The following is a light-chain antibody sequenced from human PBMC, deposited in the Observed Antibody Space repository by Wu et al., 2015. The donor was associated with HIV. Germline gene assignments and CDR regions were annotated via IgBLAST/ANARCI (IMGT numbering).Light chain of an antibody. CDR3: QQYDNWYT. CDR2: GAS. Sequence: EIVMTQSPATLSVSPGERATLSCRASQSVGSNLAWYHQKPGQAPRLLIYGASIRATGIPARFSGSGSGTEFTLTISSLQSEDFAVYYCQQYDNWYTFGQGTNLEIK. J-gene: IGKJ2*01. V-gene: IGKV3-15*01. CDR1: QSVGSN.